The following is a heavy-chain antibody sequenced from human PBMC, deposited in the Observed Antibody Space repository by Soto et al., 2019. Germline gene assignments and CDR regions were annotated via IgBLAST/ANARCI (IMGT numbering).Heavy chain of an antibody. CDR2: TSYDRSDK. CDR3: ARWGTTGGLDV. V-gene: IGHV3-30*19. Sequence: QVQLVESGGGVVQPGTSLRVSCVGSGFTFRSYVIHWVRQAPGKGLEWVALTSYDRSDKYYGDSVRGRFTISRDNSRNTVDLQMDSVRREDTALYYCARWGTTGGLDVWGQGTLVSVSS. D-gene: IGHD3-16*01. J-gene: IGHJ1*01. CDR1: GFTFRSYV.